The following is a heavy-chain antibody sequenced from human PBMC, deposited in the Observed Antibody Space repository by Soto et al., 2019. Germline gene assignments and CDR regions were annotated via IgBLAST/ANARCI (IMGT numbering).Heavy chain of an antibody. CDR2: IYPGDSDT. J-gene: IGHJ3*02. D-gene: IGHD3-22*01. V-gene: IGHV5-51*01. Sequence: GESLKISCNGSGYSFTSYWIGWVRQMPGKGLEWMGIIYPGDSDTRYSPSFQGRVTISADKSISTAYLQWSSLKASDTAMYYCASSGYPPGGAFDIWGQGTMVTVSS. CDR1: GYSFTSYW. CDR3: ASSGYPPGGAFDI.